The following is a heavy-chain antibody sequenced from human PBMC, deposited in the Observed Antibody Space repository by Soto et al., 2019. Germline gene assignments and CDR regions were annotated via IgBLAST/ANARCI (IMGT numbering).Heavy chain of an antibody. CDR3: ARAHSTFDP. J-gene: IGHJ5*02. CDR2: IYYSGST. V-gene: IGHV4-59*01. CDR1: GGSISSYY. Sequence: PSETLSLTCTVSGGSISSYYWSWIRQRPGKGLEWIWYIYYSGSTNYNPSLKSRVTISVDTSKNQFSLKLRSVTAADTAVYYCARAHSTFDPWGQGTLVTVSS.